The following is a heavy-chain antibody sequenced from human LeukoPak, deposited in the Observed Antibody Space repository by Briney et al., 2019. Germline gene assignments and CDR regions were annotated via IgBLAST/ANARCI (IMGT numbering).Heavy chain of an antibody. Sequence: GGSLRLSCAASGFTFSSYVMNWVRQAPGKGLEWVSSISGGRRYYADAETVRCTISVDNSKDTVDLKLNSLRVEDTAIYYCARGIVVANGIRGFQYWGQGILVTVSS. CDR1: GFTFSSYV. V-gene: IGHV3-23*01. CDR3: ARGIVVANGIRGFQY. D-gene: IGHD6-19*01. J-gene: IGHJ4*02. CDR2: ISGGRR.